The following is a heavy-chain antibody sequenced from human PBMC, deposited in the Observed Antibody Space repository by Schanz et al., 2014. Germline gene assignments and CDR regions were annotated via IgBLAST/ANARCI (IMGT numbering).Heavy chain of an antibody. V-gene: IGHV3-13*01. D-gene: IGHD5-12*01. Sequence: EVQLVESGGGLVQPGGSLRLSCVASGFAFSSHDMHWVRQVTEKGLQWVSAIHSTGETYYPDSVQGRFTISRENTKNSLYLQMTNLRAGDTAIYYCARVVRYSGYVRHWFVDLWGSGTSVTASS. CDR3: ARVVRYSGYVRHWFVDL. CDR2: IHSTGET. J-gene: IGHJ2*01. CDR1: GFAFSSHD.